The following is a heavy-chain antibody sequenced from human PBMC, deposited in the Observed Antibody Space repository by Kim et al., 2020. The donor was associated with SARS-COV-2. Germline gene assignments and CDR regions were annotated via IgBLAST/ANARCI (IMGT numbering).Heavy chain of an antibody. V-gene: IGHV3-7*04. CDR3: ARGDGSGSYDYYYGMDV. CDR2: MKQDGSEK. CDR1: GFTFSSYW. J-gene: IGHJ6*02. Sequence: GGSLRLSCAASGFTFSSYWMSWVRQAPGKGLEWVANMKQDGSEKYYVDSVKGRFTISRDNAKNSLYLQMNSLRAEDTAVYYCARGDGSGSYDYYYGMDVWGQGTTVTVSS. D-gene: IGHD3-10*01.